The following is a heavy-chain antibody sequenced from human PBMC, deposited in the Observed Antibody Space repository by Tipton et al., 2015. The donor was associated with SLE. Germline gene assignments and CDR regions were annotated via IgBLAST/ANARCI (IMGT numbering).Heavy chain of an antibody. CDR2: IRYDGSNK. CDR3: AKDLTLWEPTFDY. D-gene: IGHD1-26*01. J-gene: IGHJ4*02. Sequence: QVQLVQSGGGVVQPGGSLRLSCAASGFTFSSYGMHWVRQAPGKGLEWVAFIRYDGSNKYYADSVKGRFTISRDNSKNTLYLQMNSLRAEDTAVYYCAKDLTLWEPTFDYWGQGTLVTVSS. CDR1: GFTFSSYG. V-gene: IGHV3-30*02.